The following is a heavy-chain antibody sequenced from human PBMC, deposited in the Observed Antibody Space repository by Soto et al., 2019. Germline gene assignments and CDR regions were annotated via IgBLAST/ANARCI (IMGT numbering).Heavy chain of an antibody. J-gene: IGHJ4*02. CDR3: ARHNSPYDFWSGHDY. CDR2: IYYSGST. V-gene: IGHV4-39*01. D-gene: IGHD3-3*01. Sequence: SETLSLTCTVSGGSISRSSYYWGWIRQPPGKGLEWIGSIYYSGSTYYNPSLKSRVTISVDTSKNQFPLRLSSVTAADTAVYYCARHNSPYDFWSGHDYWGQGTLVTVSS. CDR1: GGSISRSSYY.